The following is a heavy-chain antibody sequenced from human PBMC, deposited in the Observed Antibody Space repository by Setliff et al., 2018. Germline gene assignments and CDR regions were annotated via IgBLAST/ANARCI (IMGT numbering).Heavy chain of an antibody. CDR1: GGSFSGYY. Sequence: SETLSLTCAVYGGSFSGYYWSWIRQPPGKRLEWIGGIIHSGSTNYNPSLKSRVTISMDTSKNQFSLKVTSVTAADTAVYYCARSFSRSGKFLLDYWGQGALVTVSS. D-gene: IGHD1-26*01. CDR3: ARSFSRSGKFLLDY. V-gene: IGHV4-34*12. CDR2: IIHSGST. J-gene: IGHJ4*02.